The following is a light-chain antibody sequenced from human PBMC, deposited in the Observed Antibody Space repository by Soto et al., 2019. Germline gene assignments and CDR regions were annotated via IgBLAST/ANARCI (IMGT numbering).Light chain of an antibody. J-gene: IGKJ4*01. Sequence: DMQMTQSPSSVCAFVGDSVPLTGRASQGISSWLAWYQQKPGKAPKLLIYEASTLQSGVPSRFSGSGSGTEFTLTISSLQPDDSATYYCQQYNTFLTFGGGTKVDIK. V-gene: IGKV1-12*01. CDR1: QGISSW. CDR3: QQYNTFLT. CDR2: EAS.